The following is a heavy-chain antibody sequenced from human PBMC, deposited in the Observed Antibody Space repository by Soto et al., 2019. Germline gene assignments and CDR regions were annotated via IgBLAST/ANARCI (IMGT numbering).Heavy chain of an antibody. V-gene: IGHV1-46*01. CDR2: INPSGGST. Sequence: QVQLVQSGAEVKKPGASVKVSCKASGYTFTSKYMHWVRQAPGQGLEWMGIINPSGGSTTYARRFQGRVAMSRETSTSTVYVALSSLRSEDTAVYYCARAVEAAAGYYYYFGMDVWGQGTTVTVSS. CDR3: ARAVEAAAGYYYYFGMDV. J-gene: IGHJ6*02. D-gene: IGHD6-13*01. CDR1: GYTFTSKY.